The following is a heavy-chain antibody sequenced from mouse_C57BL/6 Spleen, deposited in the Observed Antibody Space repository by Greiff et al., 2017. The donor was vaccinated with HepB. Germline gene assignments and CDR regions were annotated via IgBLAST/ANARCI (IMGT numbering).Heavy chain of an antibody. D-gene: IGHD2-4*01. CDR1: GYTFTSYW. CDR2: IHPNSGST. CDR3: ARIYYDYDGGRDWYFDV. Sequence: QVQLKQPGAELVKPGASVKLSCKASGYTFTSYWMHWVKQRPGQGLEWIGMIHPNSGSTNYNEKFKSKATLTVDKSSSTAYMQLSSLTSEDSAVYYCARIYYDYDGGRDWYFDVWGTGTTVTVSS. V-gene: IGHV1-64*01. J-gene: IGHJ1*03.